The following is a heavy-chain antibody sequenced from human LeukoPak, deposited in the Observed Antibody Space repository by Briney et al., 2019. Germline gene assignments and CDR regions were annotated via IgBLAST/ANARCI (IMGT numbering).Heavy chain of an antibody. V-gene: IGHV1-69*04. D-gene: IGHD5-12*01. CDR3: ARQYHGGYGLWPIDY. J-gene: IGHJ4*02. CDR2: IIPILGIA. CDR1: GGTFSSYA. Sequence: EASVKVSCKASGGTFSSYAISWVRQAPGQGLERMGRIIPILGIANYAQKFQGRVTITADKSTSTAYMELSSLRSEDTAVYYCARQYHGGYGLWPIDYWGQGTLVTVSS.